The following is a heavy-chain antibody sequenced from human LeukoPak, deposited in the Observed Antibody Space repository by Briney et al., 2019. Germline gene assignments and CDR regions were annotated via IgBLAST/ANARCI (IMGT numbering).Heavy chain of an antibody. V-gene: IGHV1-8*03. Sequence: ASVKVSCKASGYTFTSYDINWVRQATGQGLEWMGWMNPNSGNTGYAQKFQGRVTITRNTSISTAYMELSSLRSEDTAVYYCARDKLWFGEFDYWGQGTLVTVSS. CDR2: MNPNSGNT. J-gene: IGHJ4*02. D-gene: IGHD3-10*01. CDR1: GYTFTSYD. CDR3: ARDKLWFGEFDY.